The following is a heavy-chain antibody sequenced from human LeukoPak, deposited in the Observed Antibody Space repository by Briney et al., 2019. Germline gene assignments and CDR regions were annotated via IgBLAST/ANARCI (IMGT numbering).Heavy chain of an antibody. V-gene: IGHV3-30*18. CDR3: AKAIYCDDAFDS. D-gene: IGHD4-17*01. CDR2: FSYDASGP. J-gene: IGHJ4*02. Sequence: GRSLRLSCAASGFSFGGYGMHWVRQAPGKGLEWVAFFSYDASGPDYSDSVKGRFTISRDNSKNTLYLQMNSLRAEDTAVYFCAKAIYCDDAFDSWGQGNLVTVSS. CDR1: GFSFGGYG.